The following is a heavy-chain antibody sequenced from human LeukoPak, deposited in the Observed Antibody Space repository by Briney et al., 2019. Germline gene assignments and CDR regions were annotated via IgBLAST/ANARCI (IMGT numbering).Heavy chain of an antibody. V-gene: IGHV4-59*01. CDR1: GGSISSYY. Sequence: SETLSLTCTVSGGSISSYYWSWIRQPRGKGLEWIGYIYYSGSTNYNPSLKSRVTISVDTSKNQFSLKLSSVTAADTAVYYCARVGGYCSSTSCYFYYYMDVWGKGTTVTVSS. CDR2: IYYSGST. J-gene: IGHJ6*03. CDR3: ARVGGYCSSTSCYFYYYMDV. D-gene: IGHD2-2*01.